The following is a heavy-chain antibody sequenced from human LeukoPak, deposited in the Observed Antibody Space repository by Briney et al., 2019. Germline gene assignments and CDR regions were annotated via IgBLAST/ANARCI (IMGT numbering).Heavy chain of an antibody. CDR3: ARDRGAADY. CDR2: ISSSSSYI. D-gene: IGHD2-15*01. J-gene: IGHJ4*02. Sequence: PGGSLRLSCAASGFTVSSNYMSWVHQAPGKGLEWVSSISSSSSYIYYADSVKGRFTISRDNAKNSLYLQMNSLRAEDTAVYYCARDRGAADYWGQGTLVTVSS. V-gene: IGHV3-21*01. CDR1: GFTVSSNY.